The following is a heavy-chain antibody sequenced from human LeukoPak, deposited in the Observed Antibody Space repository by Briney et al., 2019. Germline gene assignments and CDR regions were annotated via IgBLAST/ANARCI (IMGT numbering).Heavy chain of an antibody. J-gene: IGHJ3*02. CDR3: ARGLGRELDGAFDI. V-gene: IGHV3-53*01. CDR1: GFIVRSNY. D-gene: IGHD3-10*01. Sequence: GGSLTLSCAASGFIVRSNYMSWVRQAPGKGRKWVSVIYSGGRTYYADSVKGRFTISRDNSRNTLYLQMNSLRAENTAVYYGARGLGRELDGAFDIWGQGTMVTASS. CDR2: IYSGGRT.